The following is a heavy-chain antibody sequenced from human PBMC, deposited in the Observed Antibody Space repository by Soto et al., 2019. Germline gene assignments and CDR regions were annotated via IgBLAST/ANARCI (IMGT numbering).Heavy chain of an antibody. V-gene: IGHV4-30-4*01. Sequence: SETLSLTCAVSSGSISSGDHHWSWIRQPPGKGLEWIGYIHYSGSTYHNPSLRSRVTISIDTSKNQFSLRLTSVTATDTAVYYCARASKRLWPPYYGLDVWGPGTTVTVSS. CDR1: SGSISSGDHH. J-gene: IGHJ6*01. D-gene: IGHD3-10*01. CDR3: ARASKRLWPPYYGLDV. CDR2: IHYSGST.